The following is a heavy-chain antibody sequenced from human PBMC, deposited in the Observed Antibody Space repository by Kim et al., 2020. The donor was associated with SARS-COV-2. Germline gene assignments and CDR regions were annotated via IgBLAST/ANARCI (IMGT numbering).Heavy chain of an antibody. J-gene: IGHJ6*03. CDR1: RFTVRSFE. V-gene: IGHV3-48*03. Sequence: GGSLRLSCAVSRFTVRSFEINWVRQAPGKGLEGVAYISSSDSTTHYADSVEGRITISRDTAKKSVYLQMNSLRAEDTAVYYCARVETINYYYSFYMDVWGKGATVTVSS. CDR2: ISSSDSTT. CDR3: ARVETINYYYSFYMDV.